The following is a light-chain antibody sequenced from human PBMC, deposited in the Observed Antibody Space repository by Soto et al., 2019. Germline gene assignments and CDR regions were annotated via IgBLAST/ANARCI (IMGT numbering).Light chain of an antibody. Sequence: QSVLTQPPSVSGAPGQGVTISCTGSSSNIGAGYDVHWYQQIPGTAPKVLIYGNGNRPSGVADRFSASKSGTSASLAITGLQTEDEADYCCQSYDNSLSGSRVFAGATKVTVL. CDR2: GNG. V-gene: IGLV1-40*01. J-gene: IGLJ2*01. CDR1: SSNIGAGYD. CDR3: QSYDNSLSGSRV.